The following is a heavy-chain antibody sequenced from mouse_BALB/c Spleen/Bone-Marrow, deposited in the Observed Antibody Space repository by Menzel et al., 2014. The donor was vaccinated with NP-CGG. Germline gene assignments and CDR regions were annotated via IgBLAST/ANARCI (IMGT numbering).Heavy chain of an antibody. Sequence: DVQLVESGGGLVQPGDSLRLSCATSGFTFSDFYMGWVRQPPGKRLEWIATSRNRAKYYTTEYSASVKGRFIVSRDTSQSVLYLQMNALRAEDTAIYYCARDVGYGNYFVYWGQGTLVTVSA. D-gene: IGHD2-10*02. J-gene: IGHJ3*01. CDR2: SRNRAKYYTT. CDR1: GFTFSDFY. CDR3: ARDVGYGNYFVY. V-gene: IGHV7-1*02.